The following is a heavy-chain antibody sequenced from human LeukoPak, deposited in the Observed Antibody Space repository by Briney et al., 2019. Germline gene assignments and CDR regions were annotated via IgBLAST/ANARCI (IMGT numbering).Heavy chain of an antibody. J-gene: IGHJ4*02. CDR3: ARDGYYYGSGTPYFFDC. V-gene: IGHV4-34*01. Sequence: TPSETLSLTCAVYGGSFSGYYWSWIRQPPGKGLEWIGEINHSGSTNYNPSLKSRVTISVDTSKNQFSLKLNSVTAADTAMYYCARDGYYYGSGTPYFFDCWGQGTLVTVSS. D-gene: IGHD3-10*01. CDR2: INHSGST. CDR1: GGSFSGYY.